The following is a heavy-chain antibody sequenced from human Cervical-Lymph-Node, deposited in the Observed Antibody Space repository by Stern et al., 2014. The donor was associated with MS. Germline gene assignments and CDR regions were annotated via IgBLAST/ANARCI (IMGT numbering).Heavy chain of an antibody. CDR2: IYYSGGT. Sequence: QLQLQESGPGLVKPSETLSLTCTVSGGSINDYYWPWVRHPPGKVLEWIWHIYYSGGTNYSPSLNSRVTISVDRSQNQFSLRLTSVTAADTAVYYCARDRRDGYDSYALDLWGRGTMVTVSS. CDR3: ARDRRDGYDSYALDL. D-gene: IGHD5-24*01. CDR1: GGSINDYY. V-gene: IGHV4-59*01. J-gene: IGHJ3*01.